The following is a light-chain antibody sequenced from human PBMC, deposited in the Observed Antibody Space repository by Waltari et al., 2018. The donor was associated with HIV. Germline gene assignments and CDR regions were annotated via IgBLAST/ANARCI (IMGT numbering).Light chain of an antibody. CDR1: SSDAGGYNY. CDR2: EVS. V-gene: IGLV2-14*01. J-gene: IGLJ1*01. CDR3: SSYTGNITPYV. Sequence: SALTQPASVSGSPGQSITISCTGTSSDAGGYNYVSWYQQQPGKAPKRIISEVSNRPSGVSERFSGSKSGNTASLTISGLQAEDEADYYCSSYTGNITPYVFGTGTKITVL.